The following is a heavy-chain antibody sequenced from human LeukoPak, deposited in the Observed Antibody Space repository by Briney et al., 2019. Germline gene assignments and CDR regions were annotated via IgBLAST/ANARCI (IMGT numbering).Heavy chain of an antibody. CDR2: ISSSGSTI. D-gene: IGHD3-10*01. Sequence: PGGSLRLSCAASGFIFSSYAMSWVRQAPGKGLEWVSYISSSGSTIYYADSVKGRFTISRDNAKNSLYLQMNSLRAEDTAVYYCARDRSRITMVRGVIPDYWGQGTLVTVSS. CDR1: GFIFSSYA. J-gene: IGHJ4*02. CDR3: ARDRSRITMVRGVIPDY. V-gene: IGHV3-48*04.